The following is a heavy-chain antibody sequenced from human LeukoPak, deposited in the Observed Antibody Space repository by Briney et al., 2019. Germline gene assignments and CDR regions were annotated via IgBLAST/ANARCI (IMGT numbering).Heavy chain of an antibody. D-gene: IGHD1-26*01. CDR2: IYYSGST. J-gene: IGHJ4*02. Sequence: SQTLSLTCTVSGGSISSGSYYWSWIRQPPGKGLEWIGYIYYSGSTNYNPSLKSRVTISVDTSKNQFSLKLSSVTAADTAVYYCARGAGGYFDYWGQGTLVTVSS. CDR3: ARGAGGYFDY. CDR1: GGSISSGSYY. V-gene: IGHV4-61*01.